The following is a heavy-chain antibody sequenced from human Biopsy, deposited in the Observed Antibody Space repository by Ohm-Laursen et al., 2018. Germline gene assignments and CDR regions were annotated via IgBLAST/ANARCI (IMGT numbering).Heavy chain of an antibody. CDR2: INIDGSGT. V-gene: IGHV3-74*03. Sequence: SLRLSCAASGFTFNSYWMHWVRQAPGKGLVWVSRINIDGSGTKYADSVKGRFAVSRDNAKNTLYLQMNSLTAEDTAVYYCAKDQGYYYDRSVYYYFDYWGQGTLVTVSS. CDR1: GFTFNSYW. CDR3: AKDQGYYYDRSVYYYFDY. D-gene: IGHD3-22*01. J-gene: IGHJ4*02.